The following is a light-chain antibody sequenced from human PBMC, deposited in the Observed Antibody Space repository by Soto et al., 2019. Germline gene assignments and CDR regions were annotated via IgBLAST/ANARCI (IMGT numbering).Light chain of an antibody. Sequence: QSVLTQSPSASASLGASVKLTRTLSSGHSSYAIAWHQQQPEKGPRYLMKLNSDGSHSKGDGTPDRFSGSSSGAERYLTISSLQSEDEADYYCQTWGTGGVFGGGTKVTVL. J-gene: IGLJ2*01. V-gene: IGLV4-69*01. CDR3: QTWGTGGV. CDR2: LNSDGSH. CDR1: SGHSSYA.